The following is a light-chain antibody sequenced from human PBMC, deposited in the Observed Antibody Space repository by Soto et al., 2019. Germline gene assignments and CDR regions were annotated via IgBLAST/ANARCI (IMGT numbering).Light chain of an antibody. CDR2: GNS. CDR3: QSYDSSLSGV. CDR1: SSNIGAGYD. V-gene: IGLV1-40*02. J-gene: IGLJ1*01. Sequence: QSVGTQPPSVSGATGQRVTISCTGSSSNIGAGYDVHWYQQFPGAAPKLLIYGNSNRPSGVPDRFSGSKSGTSASLAITGLQAEDEADYYCQSYDSSLSGVFGSGTKVTVL.